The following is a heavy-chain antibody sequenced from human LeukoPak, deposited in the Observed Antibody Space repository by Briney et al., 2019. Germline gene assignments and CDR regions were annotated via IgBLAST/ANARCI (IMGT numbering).Heavy chain of an antibody. V-gene: IGHV3-30*02. D-gene: IGHD3-10*01. CDR3: AKAAIRGVIWYYFDY. J-gene: IGHJ4*02. Sequence: GGSLRLSCAASGFTFKSYGMHWVRQAPGKGLEWVALIDYDGRDKFYGDSVKGRLTISRDNPRNTLYLQMNSLRAEDTAVYYCAKAAIRGVIWYYFDYWGQGTLVTVSS. CDR1: GFTFKSYG. CDR2: IDYDGRDK.